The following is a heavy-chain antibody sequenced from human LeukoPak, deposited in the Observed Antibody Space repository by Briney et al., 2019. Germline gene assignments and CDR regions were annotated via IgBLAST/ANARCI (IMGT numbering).Heavy chain of an antibody. D-gene: IGHD2-15*01. J-gene: IGHJ4*02. CDR2: IYPGDSDT. CDR1: GYSFTSYW. CDR3: ARRQSYCSGGSCSPFDY. V-gene: IGHV5-51*01. Sequence: GESLKISCKGSGYSFTSYWIAWVRQMPGKGLECMGIIYPGDSDTTYSPSFQGQVTISADKSISTAYLQWSSLKASDTAMYYCARRQSYCSGGSCSPFDYWGQGTLVTVSS.